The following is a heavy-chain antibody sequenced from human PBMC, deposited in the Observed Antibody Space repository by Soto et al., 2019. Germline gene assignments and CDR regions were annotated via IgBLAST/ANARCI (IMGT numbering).Heavy chain of an antibody. Sequence: GESLKISCKGSGYSFTSYWIGWVRQMPGKGLEWMGIIYPGDSDTRYSPSFQGQVTISAAKSISTAYLQWSSLKASYSAMSSCARLPTPPAVYRGDATPAGYFDYWGQGTLVTVSS. J-gene: IGHJ4*02. CDR3: ARLPTPPAVYRGDATPAGYFDY. D-gene: IGHD5-12*01. CDR2: IYPGDSDT. V-gene: IGHV5-51*01. CDR1: GYSFTSYW.